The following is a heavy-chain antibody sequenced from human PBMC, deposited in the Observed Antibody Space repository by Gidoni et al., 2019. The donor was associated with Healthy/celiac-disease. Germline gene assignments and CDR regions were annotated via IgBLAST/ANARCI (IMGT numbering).Heavy chain of an antibody. CDR3: AREDVVVVAATPYYFDY. CDR2: IYHSGSN. V-gene: IGHV4-38-2*02. CDR1: GYSISSGYY. J-gene: IGHJ4*02. Sequence: QVQLQESGPGLVKPSETLSLPCPVSGYSISSGYYWGLIRQPPGKWLEWIGSIYHSGSNYYNPSLKSRVTISVDTSKNQFSLKLSSVTAADTAVYYCAREDVVVVAATPYYFDYWGQGTLVTVSS. D-gene: IGHD2-15*01.